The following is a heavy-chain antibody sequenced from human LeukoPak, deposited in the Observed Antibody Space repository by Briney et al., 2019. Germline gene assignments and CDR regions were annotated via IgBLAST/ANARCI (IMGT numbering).Heavy chain of an antibody. Sequence: SETLSLTCAVSGGSFSGCYWSWIRQPPGKGLEWIGEINHSGSTNYNPSLKSRVTISVDTSKNQFSLKLSSVTAADTAVYYCARTLEQQLVPFDYWGQGTLVTVSS. CDR3: ARTLEQQLVPFDY. J-gene: IGHJ4*02. D-gene: IGHD6-13*01. CDR1: GGSFSGCY. V-gene: IGHV4-34*01. CDR2: INHSGST.